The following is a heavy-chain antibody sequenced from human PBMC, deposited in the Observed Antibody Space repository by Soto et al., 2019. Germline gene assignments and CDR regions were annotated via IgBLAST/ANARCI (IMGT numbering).Heavy chain of an antibody. CDR2: FDPEYSRT. Sequence: QLQLVQSGAEVKKPGASVRVSCKVSGYTLAELSMHWVRQAPGKGLEWMGGFDPEYSRTIYAQKFQGKVIMTVDTSTDTAYMDLSSLRSEDTAVYYCTAGQRPIRFLEWFSRYYFDFWGQGTLVTVSS. D-gene: IGHD3-3*01. J-gene: IGHJ4*02. V-gene: IGHV1-24*01. CDR1: GYTLAELS. CDR3: TAGQRPIRFLEWFSRYYFDF.